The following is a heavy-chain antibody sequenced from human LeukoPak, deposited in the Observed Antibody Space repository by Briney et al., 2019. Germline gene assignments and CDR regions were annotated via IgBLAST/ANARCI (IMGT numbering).Heavy chain of an antibody. J-gene: IGHJ4*02. CDR2: IYPGDADT. V-gene: IGHV5-51*01. CDR1: GYTFTSYW. D-gene: IGHD3-10*01. CDR3: ARLKDYYSSERFDY. Sequence: GESLKISCKGSGYTFTSYWIVWVRQMPGKGLEWMGIIYPGDADTRYSPSFQGQVTISADKSISTAYLQWSSLKASVTAMYYCARLKDYYSSERFDYWGQGTLVTVSS.